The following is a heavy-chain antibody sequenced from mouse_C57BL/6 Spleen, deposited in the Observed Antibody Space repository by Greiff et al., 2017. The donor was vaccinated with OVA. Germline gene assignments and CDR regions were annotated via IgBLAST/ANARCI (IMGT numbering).Heavy chain of an antibody. CDR2: ISDGGSYT. Sequence: EVKVEESGGGLVKPGGSLKLSCAASGFTFSSYAMSWVRQTPEKRLEWVATISDGGSYTYYPDNVKGRFTISRDNAKNNLYLQMSHLKSEDTAMYYCERGQVYRYYAMDYWGQGTSVTVSS. CDR1: GFTFSSYA. CDR3: ERGQVYRYYAMDY. V-gene: IGHV5-4*03. J-gene: IGHJ4*01.